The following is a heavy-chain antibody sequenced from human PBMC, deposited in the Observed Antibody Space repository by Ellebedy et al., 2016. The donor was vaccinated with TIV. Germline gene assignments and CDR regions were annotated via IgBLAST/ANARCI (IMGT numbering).Heavy chain of an antibody. J-gene: IGHJ5*02. CDR3: AKEKDLRANWFDP. V-gene: IGHV3-30*18. D-gene: IGHD4-17*01. CDR1: GFTFSSFG. Sequence: GGSLRLXXAASGFTFSSFGMHWVRQPPGTGLEWVAFISKDASNNYHSESVKGRFTIARDNSKSTLYLQMKSLRTEDTAVYYCAKEKDLRANWFDPWGQGTRVTVSS. CDR2: ISKDASNN.